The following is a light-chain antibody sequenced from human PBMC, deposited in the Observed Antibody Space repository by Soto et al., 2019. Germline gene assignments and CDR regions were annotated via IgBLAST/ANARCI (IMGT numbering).Light chain of an antibody. CDR1: QSISSSY. J-gene: IGKJ3*01. CDR2: GAS. CDR3: QQYGSSPPVT. Sequence: ETVLTQSPGTLSLSPGERATLSCRASQSISSSYLAGYQQKPGQAPRLLIYGASSRATGIPDRFSGSGSGTDFTLTISRLEPEDFAVYYWQQYGSSPPVTFGPGTKVDIK. V-gene: IGKV3-20*01.